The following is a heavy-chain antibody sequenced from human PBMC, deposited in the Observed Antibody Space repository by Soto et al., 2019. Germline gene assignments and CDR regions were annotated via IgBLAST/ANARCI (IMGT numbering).Heavy chain of an antibody. CDR2: IWYDGSNK. J-gene: IGHJ6*02. D-gene: IGHD5-12*01. Sequence: SCAASGFTFSSYGMHWVRQAPGKGLEWVAVIWYDGSNKYYADSVKGRFTISRDNSKNTLYLQMNSLRAEDTAVYYCARGVDIVATFPYGMDVWGQGTTVTVSS. CDR3: ARGVDIVATFPYGMDV. V-gene: IGHV3-33*01. CDR1: GFTFSSYG.